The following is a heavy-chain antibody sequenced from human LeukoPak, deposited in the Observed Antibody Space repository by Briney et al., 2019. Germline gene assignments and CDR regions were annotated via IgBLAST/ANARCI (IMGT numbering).Heavy chain of an antibody. J-gene: IGHJ6*03. V-gene: IGHV4-39*07. Sequence: SETLSLTCTVAGGSISSSSYYWGWIRQPPGKGLEWIGSIYYSGSTYNNPSLKSRVTISVDTSKNQFSLKLSPVTAADTAVYYCARRATVPGYDILTGYSSSWGDYYYYYMDVWGKGTTVTISS. CDR1: GGSISSSSYY. D-gene: IGHD3-9*01. CDR2: IYYSGST. CDR3: ARRATVPGYDILTGYSSSWGDYYYYYMDV.